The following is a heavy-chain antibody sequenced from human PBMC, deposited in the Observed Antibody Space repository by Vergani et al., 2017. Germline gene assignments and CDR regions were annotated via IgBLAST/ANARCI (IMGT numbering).Heavy chain of an antibody. J-gene: IGHJ5*02. D-gene: IGHD3-3*01. Sequence: QVQLQESGPGLVKPSQTLSLTCTVSGGSISSGGYYWSWIRQPPGKGLEWIGYIYYSGSTYYNPSLKSRVTISVDTSKNQFSLKLSSVTAADTAVYYCARGVSRYYDFWSGYSVFDPWGQGTLVTVSS. CDR3: ARGVSRYYDFWSGYSVFDP. V-gene: IGHV4-31*03. CDR2: IYYSGST. CDR1: GGSISSGGYY.